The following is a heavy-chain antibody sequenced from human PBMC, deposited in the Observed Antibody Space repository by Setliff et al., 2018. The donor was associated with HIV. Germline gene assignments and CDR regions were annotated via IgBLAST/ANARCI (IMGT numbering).Heavy chain of an antibody. CDR3: ARGFASGWDRVDQFDP. CDR2: INPSGGST. CDR1: GYTFTNYF. V-gene: IGHV1-46*01. J-gene: IGHJ5*02. D-gene: IGHD6-25*01. Sequence: ASVKVSCKASGYTFTNYFVHWVRQAPRQGLEWMAIINPSGGSTTYAQRFQGRVTMTRDTSTSTVYMELSSLRFDDTAVYFCARGFASGWDRVDQFDPWGQGTLVTVSS.